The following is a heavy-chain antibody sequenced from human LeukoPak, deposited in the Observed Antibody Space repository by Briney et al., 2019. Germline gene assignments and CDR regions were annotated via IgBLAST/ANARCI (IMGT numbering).Heavy chain of an antibody. V-gene: IGHV4-59*01. CDR2: IYYSGST. CDR1: GGSISSYY. Sequence: TLSLTCTVSGGSISSYYWSWIRQPPGKGLEWIGYIYYSGSTNYNPSLKSRVTISVDTSKNQFSLKLSSVTAADTAVYYCAREPGGAFDIWGQGTMVTVSS. CDR3: AREPGGAFDI. J-gene: IGHJ3*02. D-gene: IGHD3-10*01.